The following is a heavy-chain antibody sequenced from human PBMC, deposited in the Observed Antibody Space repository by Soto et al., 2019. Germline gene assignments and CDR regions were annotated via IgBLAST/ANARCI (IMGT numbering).Heavy chain of an antibody. CDR2: IYPSGST. Sequence: SETLSLTCAVSGGSISSSKWWTWVRQPPVKGLEWIGEIYPSGSTNYNPSLKSRVTISLDKSNNHFSLRLSSVTAADTAVYYCARVPEDSSGYFDSWGQGTLVPVYS. CDR3: ARVPEDSSGYFDS. J-gene: IGHJ4*02. CDR1: GGSISSSKW. V-gene: IGHV4-4*02. D-gene: IGHD3-22*01.